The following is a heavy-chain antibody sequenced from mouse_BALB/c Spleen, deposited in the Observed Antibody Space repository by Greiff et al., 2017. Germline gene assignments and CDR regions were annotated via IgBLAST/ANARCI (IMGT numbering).Heavy chain of an antibody. J-gene: IGHJ4*01. V-gene: IGHV7-3*02. CDR1: GFTFTDYY. Sequence: EVQLVESGGGLVQPGGSLRLSCATSGFTFTDYYMSWVRQPPGKALEWLGFIRNKANGYTTEYSASVKGRFTISRDTSQSILYLQMNALRAEDTAIYYCARAYGNYDAMDYWGQGTSVTVSS. D-gene: IGHD2-1*01. CDR3: ARAYGNYDAMDY. CDR2: IRNKANGYTT.